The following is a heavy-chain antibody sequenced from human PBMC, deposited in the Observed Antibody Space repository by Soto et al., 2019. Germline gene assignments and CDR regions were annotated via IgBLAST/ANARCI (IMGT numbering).Heavy chain of an antibody. Sequence: GGSLRLSCAASGFTFSSYAMHWVRQAPGKGLEWVAVISYDGSNKYYADSVKGRFTISRDNSKNTLYLQMNSLRAEDTAVYYCARDGDEWKYSGSYQYYFDYWGQGTLVTVSS. CDR2: ISYDGSNK. D-gene: IGHD1-26*01. V-gene: IGHV3-30-3*01. CDR1: GFTFSSYA. J-gene: IGHJ4*02. CDR3: ARDGDEWKYSGSYQYYFDY.